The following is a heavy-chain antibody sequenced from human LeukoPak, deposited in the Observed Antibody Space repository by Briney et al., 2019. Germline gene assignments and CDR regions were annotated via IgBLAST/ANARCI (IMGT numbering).Heavy chain of an antibody. D-gene: IGHD3-22*01. J-gene: IGHJ4*02. CDR3: ARDPGNYDRGGSYFDY. V-gene: IGHV3-30-3*01. Sequence: PGRSLRPSCAASGFTFSEYAMHWVRQAPGKGLEWVAVISYDGRQKYYGDSVKGRSTISRDNSKNTLYLQMNSLRDEDTAVYYCARDPGNYDRGGSYFDYWGQGTLVTVSS. CDR2: ISYDGRQK. CDR1: GFTFSEYA.